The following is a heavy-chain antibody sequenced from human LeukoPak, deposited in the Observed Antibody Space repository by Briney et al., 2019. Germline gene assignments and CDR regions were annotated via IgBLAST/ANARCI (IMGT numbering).Heavy chain of an antibody. CDR3: ARDSYELGATFDY. CDR2: INIDGTTT. J-gene: IGHJ4*02. V-gene: IGHV3-74*01. CDR1: GFTFTRYW. D-gene: IGHD1-26*01. Sequence: LSGGSLRLSCAASGFTFTRYWMHWVRQVPGKGLVWVSRINIDGTTTNYADSVKGRFTVSRDNAKNTLFLQLSSLRVEDTAVYYCARDSYELGATFDYWGQGTLVTVSS.